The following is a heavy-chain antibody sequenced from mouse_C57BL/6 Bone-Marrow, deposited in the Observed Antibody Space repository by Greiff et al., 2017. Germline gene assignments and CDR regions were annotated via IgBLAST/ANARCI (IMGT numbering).Heavy chain of an antibody. J-gene: IGHJ3*01. CDR2: IYPRDGST. CDR1: GYTFTSYD. V-gene: IGHV1-85*01. CDR3: AGYYPFAY. Sequence: QVQLQQSGPELVKPGASVKLSCKASGYTFTSYDINWVKQRPGQGLEWIGWIYPRDGSTMYNEKFKGKATLTVDTSSSTAYLELHSLTSEDSAVYFCAGYYPFAYWGQGTLGTVSA. D-gene: IGHD2-3*01.